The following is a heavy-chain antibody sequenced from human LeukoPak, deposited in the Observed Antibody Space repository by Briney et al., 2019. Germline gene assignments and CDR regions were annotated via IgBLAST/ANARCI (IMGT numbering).Heavy chain of an antibody. V-gene: IGHV3-30*01. Sequence: PRGSLRLSCVASGFPFSSYSFHWVRQAPGKGRGWVALLPYDASIKHYADSVKGRFTLSRDNSKSLVYLQMDSLKADDTAVYYCARGVSTWYRIDYWGQGTLVTVSS. D-gene: IGHD6-13*01. CDR3: ARGVSTWYRIDY. CDR2: LPYDASIK. CDR1: GFPFSSYS. J-gene: IGHJ4*02.